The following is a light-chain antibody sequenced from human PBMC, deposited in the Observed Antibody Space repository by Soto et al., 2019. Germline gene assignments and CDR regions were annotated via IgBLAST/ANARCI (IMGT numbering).Light chain of an antibody. CDR2: GES. J-gene: IGKJ4*01. Sequence: EIVLTQSPGTLSLSPGESATLSCRDSQGVSSSYLAWYQQKTGQAPRLLIYGESSRATGIPDRLSGSGSGTDLNLTISRLEPEDFAVYYCQQYGSSPLTFGGGTKVDIK. CDR1: QGVSSSY. V-gene: IGKV3-20*01. CDR3: QQYGSSPLT.